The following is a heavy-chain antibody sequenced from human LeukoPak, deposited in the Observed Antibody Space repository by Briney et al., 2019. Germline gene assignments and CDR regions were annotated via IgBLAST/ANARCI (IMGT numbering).Heavy chain of an antibody. CDR2: IYYSGST. J-gene: IGHJ5*02. Sequence: SETLSLTCTVSGGSISSSSYYWGWIRQPPGKGLEWIGSIYYSGSTYYNPSLKSRVTISVDTSKNQFSLKLSSVTAADTAVYYCARQFIVVVPLGWFDPWGQGTLVTVSS. D-gene: IGHD2-2*01. V-gene: IGHV4-39*01. CDR3: ARQFIVVVPLGWFDP. CDR1: GGSISSSSYY.